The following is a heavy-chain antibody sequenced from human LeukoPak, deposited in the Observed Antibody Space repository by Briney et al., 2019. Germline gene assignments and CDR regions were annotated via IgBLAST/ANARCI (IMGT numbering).Heavy chain of an antibody. Sequence: VASVKVSCKASGYTFTGYYMHWVRQAPGQGLEWMGWINPNSGGTNYAQKFQGRVTMTRDTSISTAYMELSRLRSDDTAVYYCARVYSGSSNWFDPWGQGTLVTVSS. D-gene: IGHD1-26*01. V-gene: IGHV1-2*02. CDR2: INPNSGGT. J-gene: IGHJ5*02. CDR3: ARVYSGSSNWFDP. CDR1: GYTFTGYY.